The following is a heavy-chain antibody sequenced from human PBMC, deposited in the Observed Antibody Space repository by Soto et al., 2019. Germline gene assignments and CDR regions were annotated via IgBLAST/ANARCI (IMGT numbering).Heavy chain of an antibody. CDR1: GGSISSDGYF. J-gene: IGHJ3*02. Sequence: QVQLQESGPGLVMPSQTLSLTCSVSGGSISSDGYFWTWLRQLPGMGMEWLGYIYSSGSSYYDPSLAAHLSSALDSSPDQCSRAVYDLAAADKAWYYWARLPCGRYCSFGGGFYIWGQGTMVTVSS. CDR2: IYSSGSS. CDR3: ARLPCGRYCSFGGGFYI. V-gene: IGHV4-31*01. D-gene: IGHD2-15*01.